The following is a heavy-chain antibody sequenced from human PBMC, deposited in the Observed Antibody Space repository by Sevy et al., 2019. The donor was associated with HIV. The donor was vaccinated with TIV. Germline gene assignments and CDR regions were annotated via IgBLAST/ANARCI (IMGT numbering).Heavy chain of an antibody. D-gene: IGHD3-22*01. CDR1: GFTFSSYS. Sequence: GGSLRLSCAASGFTFSSYSMNWVRQAPGKGLEWVSSISSSSSYIYYADAVKGRLTNPRDNAKNPLYLRMNSLRAEDTAVYYCASSGYYYASIDYWGQGTLVTVSS. CDR2: ISSSSSYI. CDR3: ASSGYYYASIDY. V-gene: IGHV3-21*01. J-gene: IGHJ4*02.